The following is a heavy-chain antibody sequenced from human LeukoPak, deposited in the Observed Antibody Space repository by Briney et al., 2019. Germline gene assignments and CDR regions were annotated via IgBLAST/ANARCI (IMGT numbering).Heavy chain of an antibody. CDR1: GFTFSGYS. CDR3: AKDRQQLANFDY. V-gene: IGHV3-21*01. J-gene: IGHJ4*02. Sequence: PGGSLRLSCAASGFTFSGYSMNWVRQAPGKGLEWVSSISTSSVYIYYADSAKGRFTISRDNARNSLYLQMNSLRAEDTAVYYCAKDRQQLANFDYWGQGTLVTVSS. D-gene: IGHD6-13*01. CDR2: ISTSSVYI.